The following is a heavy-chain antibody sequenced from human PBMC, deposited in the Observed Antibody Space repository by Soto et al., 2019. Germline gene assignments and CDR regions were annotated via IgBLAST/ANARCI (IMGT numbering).Heavy chain of an antibody. CDR1: GFTLSDYY. V-gene: IGHV3-11*01. J-gene: IGHJ6*03. D-gene: IGHD6-19*01. CDR2: ISSSATII. CDR3: ARAVKQWLVGGDYYYYYMDV. Sequence: QVQLVESGGGLVKPGGSLRLSCEASGFTLSDYYMTWIRQAPGKGLEWISYISSSATIIYYAESVKGRFTISRDNAKTSLYLQMNSLRADDTAVYYCARAVKQWLVGGDYYYYYMDVWGKGTTVTVSS.